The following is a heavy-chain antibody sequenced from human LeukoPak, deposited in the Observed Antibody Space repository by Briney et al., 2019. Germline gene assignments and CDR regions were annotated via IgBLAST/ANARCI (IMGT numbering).Heavy chain of an antibody. V-gene: IGHV4-34*01. J-gene: IGHJ3*02. Sequence: SETLSLTCAVYGGSFSGYYWSWIRQPPEKGLEWIGEINHSGSTNYNPSLKSRVTISVDTSKNQFSLKLSSVTAADTAVYYCARGFLGAFDIWGQGTMVTVSS. CDR2: INHSGST. CDR3: ARGFLGAFDI. D-gene: IGHD3-3*01. CDR1: GGSFSGYY.